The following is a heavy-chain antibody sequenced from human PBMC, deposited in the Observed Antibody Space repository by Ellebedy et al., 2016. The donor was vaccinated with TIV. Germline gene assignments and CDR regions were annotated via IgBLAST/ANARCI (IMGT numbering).Heavy chain of an antibody. CDR3: ARDRQLVLFDY. Sequence: GGSLRLSCAASGFTFSSYSMNWVRQAPGKGLEWVSSISSSSSYIYYADSVKGRFTISRDNAKNSLYLQMNSLRAEDTAVYYCARDRQLVLFDYWGQGTLVTVSS. CDR2: ISSSSSYI. J-gene: IGHJ4*02. CDR1: GFTFSSYS. V-gene: IGHV3-21*01. D-gene: IGHD6-6*01.